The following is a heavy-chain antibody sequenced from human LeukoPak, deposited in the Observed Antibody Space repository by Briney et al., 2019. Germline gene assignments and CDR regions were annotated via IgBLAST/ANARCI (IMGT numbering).Heavy chain of an antibody. CDR3: ARDEAAPHY. V-gene: IGHV4-38-2*02. J-gene: IGHJ4*02. CDR2: IYHSGST. Sequence: SETLSLTYTVSGYSISSGYYWGWIRQPPGKGLEWIGSIYHSGSTYYNPSLKSRVTISVDTSKNQFSLKLSSVTAADTAVYYCARDEAAPHYWGQGTLVTVSS. D-gene: IGHD6-6*01. CDR1: GYSISSGYY.